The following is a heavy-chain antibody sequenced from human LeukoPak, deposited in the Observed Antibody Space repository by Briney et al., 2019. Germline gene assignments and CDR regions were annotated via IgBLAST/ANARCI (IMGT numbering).Heavy chain of an antibody. CDR2: IYYSGST. V-gene: IGHV4-39*01. J-gene: IGHJ5*02. Sequence: PSEXLSLTCTVSGGSINSRSYYWGWIRQSPGKGLGWIGSIYYSGSTYYNPSLKSRVTISVDTSKNQFSLKLSSVTAADTAIYYCARQDCSSSSCRNWFDTWGQGILVTVSS. CDR1: GGSINSRSYY. CDR3: ARQDCSSSSCRNWFDT. D-gene: IGHD2-2*01.